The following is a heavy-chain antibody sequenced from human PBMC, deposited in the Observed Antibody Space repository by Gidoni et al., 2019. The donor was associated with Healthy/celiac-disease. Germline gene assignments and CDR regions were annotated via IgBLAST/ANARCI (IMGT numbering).Heavy chain of an antibody. CDR1: DVTFSNAW. V-gene: IGHV3-15*07. J-gene: IGHJ4*02. D-gene: IGHD5-12*01. Sequence: AAYDVTFSNAWMNWVRQAPVKGLEWVGRIKSKTDGGTTDYAAPVKGRFTISRDDSKNTLSLQMNSMETEDTAVSYCTTDMATLNRFPSFDYWCQGTLVTVSS. CDR2: IKSKTDGGTT. CDR3: TTDMATLNRFPSFDY.